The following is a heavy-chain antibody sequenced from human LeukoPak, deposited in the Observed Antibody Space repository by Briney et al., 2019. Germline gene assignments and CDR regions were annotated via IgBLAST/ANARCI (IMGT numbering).Heavy chain of an antibody. J-gene: IGHJ6*02. Sequence: GGSLRLSCAASGFTFSSYGMHWVRQAPGKGLEWVAVISYDGSNKYYADSVKGRFTISRDNSKNTLYLQMNSLRAEDTAVYYCAKDLRVRPQGLWSKGHYYYGMDVWGQGTTVAVSS. CDR1: GFTFSSYG. D-gene: IGHD5-18*01. V-gene: IGHV3-30*18. CDR3: AKDLRVRPQGLWSKGHYYYGMDV. CDR2: ISYDGSNK.